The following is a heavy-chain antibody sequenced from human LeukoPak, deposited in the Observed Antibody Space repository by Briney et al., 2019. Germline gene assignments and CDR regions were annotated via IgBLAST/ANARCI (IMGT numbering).Heavy chain of an antibody. CDR2: ISAYNGNT. V-gene: IGHV1-18*01. CDR3: ARDSGDFYYDSSGYGPPDY. J-gene: IGHJ4*02. Sequence: GASVKVSCKASGYTFTSYGISWVRQAPGQGLEWMGWISAYNGNTNYAQKLQGRVTMTTDTSTSTAYMELRSLRSDDTAVYYCARDSGDFYYDSSGYGPPDYWGQGTLVAVSS. D-gene: IGHD3-22*01. CDR1: GYTFTSYG.